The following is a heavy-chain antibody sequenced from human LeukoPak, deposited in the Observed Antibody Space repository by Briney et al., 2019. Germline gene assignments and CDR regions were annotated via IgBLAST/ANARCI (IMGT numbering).Heavy chain of an antibody. J-gene: IGHJ4*02. CDR2: ISYDGSNK. Sequence: GGSLRLSCAASGFTFSSYGMHWVRQAPGKGLEWVAVISYDGSNKYYADSVKGRFTISRDNSKNTLYLQMNSLRAEDTAVYYCAKGGRYNWNYVMDYWGQGTLVTVSS. V-gene: IGHV3-30*18. CDR3: AKGGRYNWNYVMDY. D-gene: IGHD1-7*01. CDR1: GFTFSSYG.